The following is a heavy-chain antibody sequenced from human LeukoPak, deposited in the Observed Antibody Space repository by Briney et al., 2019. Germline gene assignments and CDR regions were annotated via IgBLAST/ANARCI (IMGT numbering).Heavy chain of an antibody. V-gene: IGHV3-23*01. D-gene: IGHD2-21*02. Sequence: GGSLRLSCAASGFTFSSYAMSWVRQAPGKGLEWVSAISGSGGSIYYADSVKGRLTISRDNAKNSLYLQMNSLRAEDTAVYYCAKDRLLNCRGDCYIFDYWGQGTLVTVSS. CDR2: ISGSGGSI. J-gene: IGHJ4*02. CDR1: GFTFSSYA. CDR3: AKDRLLNCRGDCYIFDY.